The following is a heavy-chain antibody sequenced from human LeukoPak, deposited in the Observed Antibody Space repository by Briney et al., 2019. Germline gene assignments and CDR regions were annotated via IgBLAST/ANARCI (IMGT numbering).Heavy chain of an antibody. J-gene: IGHJ4*02. CDR3: AKDRSTYNVLTGYKDV. CDR2: ISYDGCNI. Sequence: GGSLRLSCTVSGYTFSRYDMRCLRQTPDKGLEWVAHISYDGCNIDYVDSVKGRFTLSRDNSKNTLYLQINNRRPEDTAVYYCAKDRSTYNVLTGYKDVWGQGTMVTVSS. CDR1: GYTFSRYD. D-gene: IGHD3-9*01. V-gene: IGHV3-30*18.